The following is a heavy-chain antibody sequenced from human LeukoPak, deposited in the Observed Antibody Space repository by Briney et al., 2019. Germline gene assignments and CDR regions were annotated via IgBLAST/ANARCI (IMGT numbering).Heavy chain of an antibody. V-gene: IGHV3-7*01. J-gene: IGHJ4*02. CDR3: ARTVGDTSYDF. D-gene: IGHD1-26*01. CDR2: IKPDGSEK. CDR1: GFTFSSYW. Sequence: GGSLRLSCAASGFTFSSYWMGWVRQAPGKGLEWVANIKPDGSEKYYVDSVKGRFTISRDNAENSLYLQMNGLRAEDTAVYYCARTVGDTSYDFWGQGTLVTVSS.